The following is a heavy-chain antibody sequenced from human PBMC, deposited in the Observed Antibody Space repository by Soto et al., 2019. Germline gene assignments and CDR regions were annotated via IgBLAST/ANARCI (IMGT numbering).Heavy chain of an antibody. J-gene: IGHJ4*02. Sequence: VGPLRLSCGGSGFTPTTTPLSWVRQPPGKGLEWVTTISGTASRTYYVVSVKGRFFISRDNSKNTVTLQMNNLTVDDTAVYYCATSFRYFDNWGQGTRVTVSS. CDR1: GFTPTTTP. CDR2: ISGTASRT. CDR3: ATSFRYFDN. D-gene: IGHD3-9*01. V-gene: IGHV3-23*01.